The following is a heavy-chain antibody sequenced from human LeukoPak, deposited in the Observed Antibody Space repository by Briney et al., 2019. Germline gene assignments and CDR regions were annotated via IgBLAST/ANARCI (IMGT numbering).Heavy chain of an antibody. J-gene: IGHJ4*02. CDR2: IKPDGTEK. CDR1: GFTFTDSW. D-gene: IGHD3-16*02. CDR3: ARVRYGKYFDY. V-gene: IGHV3-7*04. Sequence: GGSLRLSCAASGFTFTDSWMSWVRQPPGKGLEWVVNIKPDGTEKYYVDSLKGRFTVSRDNAKNSLYLQMSSLRAEDTAVYYCARVRYGKYFDYWGQRTLVTVSS.